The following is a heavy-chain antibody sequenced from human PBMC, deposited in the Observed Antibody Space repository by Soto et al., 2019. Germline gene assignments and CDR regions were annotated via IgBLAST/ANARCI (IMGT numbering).Heavy chain of an antibody. CDR1: GGSVCSYY. J-gene: IGHJ6*02. CDR2: IYYSGST. D-gene: IGHD6-13*01. V-gene: IGHV4-59*02. CDR3: ARGYSSIRDFYYYCGMDV. Sequence: SETPSITCTVCGGSVCSYYWSWIRQPPGKGLEWIGYIYYSGSTNYNPSLKSRVTISVDTSKNQFSLKLSSVTAADTAVYYCARGYSSIRDFYYYCGMDVWGQRTTVTVSS.